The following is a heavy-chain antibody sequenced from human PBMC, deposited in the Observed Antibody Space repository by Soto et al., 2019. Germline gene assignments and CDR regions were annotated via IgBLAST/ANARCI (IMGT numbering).Heavy chain of an antibody. D-gene: IGHD6-6*01. CDR3: ARGATAIARKGVDV. V-gene: IGHV5-10-1*01. Sequence: GESLKISCEGSGYTFTSYYITWARQLPGKGLEWMGRIDPSDSYTTYNPSFQGHVTISADKSIRTAYLQWSSLEASDSAMYYCARGATAIARKGVDVSGQGTWVTVSS. J-gene: IGHJ6*02. CDR1: GYTFTSYY. CDR2: IDPSDSYT.